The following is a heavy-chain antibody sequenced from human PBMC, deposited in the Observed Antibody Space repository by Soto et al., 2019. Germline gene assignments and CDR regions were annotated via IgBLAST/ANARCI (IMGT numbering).Heavy chain of an antibody. CDR1: GFTFSSYA. CDR3: AKLLYYYDSSGYQGY. V-gene: IGHV3-23*01. CDR2: ISGSGGST. Sequence: GSLRLSCAASGFTFSSYAMSWVRQAPGKGLEWVSAISGSGGSTYYADSVKGRFTISRDNSKNTLYLQMNSLRAEDTAVYYCAKLLYYYDSSGYQGYWGQGTLVTVSS. J-gene: IGHJ4*02. D-gene: IGHD3-22*01.